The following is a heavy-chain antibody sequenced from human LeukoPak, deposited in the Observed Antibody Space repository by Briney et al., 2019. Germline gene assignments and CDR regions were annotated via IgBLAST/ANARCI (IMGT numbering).Heavy chain of an antibody. V-gene: IGHV4-59*01. CDR2: NYYSGST. CDR3: ARLPPTRDHPRYYMDV. J-gene: IGHJ6*03. CDR1: GGSISSYY. Sequence: PSETLSLTCTVSGGSISSYYWSWLRQPPGKGLEWIGYNYYSGSTNYNPSLKSRVTISVDTSKNQFSLKLSSVTAADTAVYYCARLPPTRDHPRYYMDVWGKGTTVTVSS. D-gene: IGHD1-14*01.